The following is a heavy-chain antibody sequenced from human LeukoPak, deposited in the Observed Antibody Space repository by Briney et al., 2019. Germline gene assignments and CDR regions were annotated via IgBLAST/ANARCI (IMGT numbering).Heavy chain of an antibody. CDR1: GFTFSSYW. D-gene: IGHD4-17*01. J-gene: IGHJ4*02. Sequence: GSLRLSCAASGFTFSSYWMSWVRQAPGKGLEWVANIKQDGSEKYYVDSVKGRFTISRDNSKNTLYLQMNSLRAEDTAVYYCAKPPPVYGDYFDYWGQGTLVTVSS. CDR2: IKQDGSEK. CDR3: AKPPPVYGDYFDY. V-gene: IGHV3-7*03.